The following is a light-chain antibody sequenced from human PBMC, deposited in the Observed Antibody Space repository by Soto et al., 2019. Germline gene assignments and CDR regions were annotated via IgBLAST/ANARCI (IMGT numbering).Light chain of an antibody. CDR2: KAS. CDR3: QQYNSYPWT. Sequence: DIQMTQSPSTVSASVGDRVTITCRASQSISSWLAWYQQKPGKAPNLLIYKASSLESGVPSRFSGSGSGTEFTLTISSLQPYDFTTYYCQQYNSYPWTFGQGTKVEIK. J-gene: IGKJ1*01. V-gene: IGKV1-5*03. CDR1: QSISSW.